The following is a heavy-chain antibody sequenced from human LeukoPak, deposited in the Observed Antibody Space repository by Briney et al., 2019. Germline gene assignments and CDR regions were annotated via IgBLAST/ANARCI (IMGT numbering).Heavy chain of an antibody. J-gene: IGHJ3*02. CDR3: ARDRKTRLIDI. V-gene: IGHV3-7*03. CDR2: IQQSGGAK. CDR1: GFTFSSYW. Sequence: GGSLRLSCGASGFTFSSYWMSWVRQAPGKGLEWVANIQQSGGAKYYVDSVRDRFTISRDNAKNSLYLQMNSLRAEDTAVYYCARDRKTRLIDIWGQGTMVTVSS.